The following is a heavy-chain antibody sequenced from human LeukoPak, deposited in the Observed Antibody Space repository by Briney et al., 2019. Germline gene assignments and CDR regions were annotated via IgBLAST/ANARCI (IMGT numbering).Heavy chain of an antibody. CDR3: AKASRYYYYMDV. CDR2: ISWNSGSI. V-gene: IGHV3-9*01. CDR1: GFTFDDYG. Sequence: GGSLRLSCAASGFTFDDYGMHWVRQAPGKGLEWVSGISWNSGSIGYADSVKGRFTISRDNAKNSLYLQMNSLRAEDTALYYCAKASRYYYYMDVWGKGTTVTVSS. J-gene: IGHJ6*03.